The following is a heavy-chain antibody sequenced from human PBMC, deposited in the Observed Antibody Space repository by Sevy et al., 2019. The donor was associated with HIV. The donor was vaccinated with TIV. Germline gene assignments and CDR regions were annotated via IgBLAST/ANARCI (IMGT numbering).Heavy chain of an antibody. CDR1: GFIFSGYG. J-gene: IGHJ1*01. Sequence: GGSLRLSCAASGFIFSGYGMSWVRQAPGQGLEWVSAISGSGGSTYYADSVKGRFTISRANFRNTRYLQMNSLGAEDTAVYYCAKDRITAARFQHWGQGTLVTVSS. V-gene: IGHV3-23*01. D-gene: IGHD6-13*01. CDR3: AKDRITAARFQH. CDR2: ISGSGGST.